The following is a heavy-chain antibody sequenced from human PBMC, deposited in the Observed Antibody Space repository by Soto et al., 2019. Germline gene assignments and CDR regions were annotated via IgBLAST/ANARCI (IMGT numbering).Heavy chain of an antibody. CDR3: ARVGGTRGWY. D-gene: IGHD2-15*01. Sequence: QVQLQESGPGLVKPSETLSLTCTVSSDSITNYYWSWIRQSPGKGLEWIGYIHDSGRSNYNPSLKSRVKIAVDTAKKQFSLKLNSGTGAEAAVYYCARVGGTRGWYWGQGTLVTVSS. CDR2: IHDSGRS. J-gene: IGHJ4*02. V-gene: IGHV4-59*01. CDR1: SDSITNYY.